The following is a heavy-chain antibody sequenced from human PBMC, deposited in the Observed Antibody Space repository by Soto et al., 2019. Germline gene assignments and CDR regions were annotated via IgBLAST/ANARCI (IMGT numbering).Heavy chain of an antibody. V-gene: IGHV4-31*03. CDR2: INYSGAT. J-gene: IGHJ4*01. CDR1: GGSINSDGYY. CDR3: ARESYSFGRAFDI. Sequence: PSETLSLTCTVSGGSINSDGYYWSWIRQHPEKGLEWIGYINYSGATYYNPSLKSRLTISVDTSKNQFSLQLTSVIAADTALYYCARESYSFGRAFDIWGHGTLVTRLL. D-gene: IGHD5-18*01.